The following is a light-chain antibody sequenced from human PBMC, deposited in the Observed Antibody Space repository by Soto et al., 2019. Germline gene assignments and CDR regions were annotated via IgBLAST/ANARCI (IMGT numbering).Light chain of an antibody. CDR3: QQYDTWHVWT. Sequence: EIVMTQSPATLSVSPGERATLSCRASQSVSSNLAWYQQKPGQAPRLLMYGASTRATAIPARFSGSGSGTEFTLNITSLQAEDIAVYYCQQYDTWHVWTFGQGTKVDIK. CDR2: GAS. CDR1: QSVSSN. J-gene: IGKJ1*01. V-gene: IGKV3-15*01.